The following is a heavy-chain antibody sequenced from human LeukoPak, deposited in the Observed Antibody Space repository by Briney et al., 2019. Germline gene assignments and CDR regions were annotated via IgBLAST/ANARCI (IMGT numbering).Heavy chain of an antibody. CDR2: IYYSGIT. CDR3: ATTRGEMATSFDY. V-gene: IGHV4-30-4*01. J-gene: IGHJ4*02. Sequence: SQTLSLTCTVSGGSISSGDYYWSWIRQPPGKGLESIGYIYYSGITYYNPSLRSRVVISLDTSKNQFSLKLTSVTAADTAVYYCATTRGEMATSFDYWGQGALVTVSS. CDR1: GGSISSGDYY. D-gene: IGHD5-24*01.